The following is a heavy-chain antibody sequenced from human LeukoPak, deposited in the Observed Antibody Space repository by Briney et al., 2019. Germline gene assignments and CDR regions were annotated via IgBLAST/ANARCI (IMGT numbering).Heavy chain of an antibody. CDR2: ISYDGSNK. Sequence: GGSLRLSCAASGFTFSSYAMHWVRQAPGKGLEWVAVISYDGSNKYYADSVKGRFIISRDNSKNTLYLQMNSLRAEDTAVYYCARDSDLSYYYDSSGYYYGNAFDIWGQGTMVTVSS. CDR3: ARDSDLSYYYDSSGYYYGNAFDI. CDR1: GFTFSSYA. J-gene: IGHJ3*02. V-gene: IGHV3-30-3*01. D-gene: IGHD3-22*01.